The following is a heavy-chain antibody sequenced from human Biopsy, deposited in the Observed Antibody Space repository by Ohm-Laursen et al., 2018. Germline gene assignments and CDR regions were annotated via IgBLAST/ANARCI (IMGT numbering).Heavy chain of an antibody. CDR1: GFRFDITG. CDR2: ISWSSDSI. CDR3: AKDGGQWLGGAFDI. Sequence: SLRLSCAGSGFRFDITGMHWVRLGPGKGLEWVAGISWSSDSITYAKSVTGRFTISRDRSRDTVHLQMNSLRYEDTALYYCAKDGGQWLGGAFDIWGHGTMVSVSS. V-gene: IGHV3-9*01. J-gene: IGHJ3*02. D-gene: IGHD6-19*01.